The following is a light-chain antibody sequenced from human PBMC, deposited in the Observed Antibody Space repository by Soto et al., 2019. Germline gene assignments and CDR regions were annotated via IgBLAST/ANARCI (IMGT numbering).Light chain of an antibody. CDR1: QSISSY. J-gene: IGKJ1*01. CDR2: AAS. Sequence: DLQRHQSPSSLSASVGDRVTITCRASQSISSYLNWYQQKPGKAPKLRIYAASSLQSVVPSRFSVSRSGTDFTLTISSLQPEDFATDYCQQSYSTPRTFCQGTKVDIK. CDR3: QQSYSTPRT. V-gene: IGKV1-39*01.